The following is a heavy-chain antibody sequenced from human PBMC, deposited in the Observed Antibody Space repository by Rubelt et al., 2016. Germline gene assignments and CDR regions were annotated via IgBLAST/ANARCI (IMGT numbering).Heavy chain of an antibody. V-gene: IGHV4-39*07. CDR2: IYYGGNT. J-gene: IGHJ4*02. Sequence: GWIRQPPGKGLEWVGSIYYGGNTYYEPSLKSRVTISVDTSKNQFSLKLSSVTAADTAVYYCARAPLEDSSGYYFDYWGQGTLVTVSS. CDR3: ARAPLEDSSGYYFDY. D-gene: IGHD3-22*01.